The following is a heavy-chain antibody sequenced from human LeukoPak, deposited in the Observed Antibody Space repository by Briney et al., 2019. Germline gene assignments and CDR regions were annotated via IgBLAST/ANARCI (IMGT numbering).Heavy chain of an antibody. D-gene: IGHD5-24*01. CDR1: GGSFSGYY. V-gene: IGHV4-34*01. Sequence: PSETLSLTCAVYGGSFSGYYWSWIRHPPGKGLEWIGEINHSGSTNYNPSPKSRVTISVDTSKNQFSLKLSSVTAADTAVYYCARVPWLQSYYYYGMDVWGQGTTVTVSS. J-gene: IGHJ6*02. CDR2: INHSGST. CDR3: ARVPWLQSYYYYGMDV.